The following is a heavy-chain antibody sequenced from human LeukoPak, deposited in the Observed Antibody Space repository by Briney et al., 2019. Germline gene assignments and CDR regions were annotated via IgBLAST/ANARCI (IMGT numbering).Heavy chain of an antibody. J-gene: IGHJ4*02. CDR1: GFTFTSYG. V-gene: IGHV3-23*01. Sequence: GGSLTLSCAASGFTFTSYGMNWVRQAPGKGLEWVSAISNTGGNTYYASSVRGRFTISRDNSKNTLYLQTDSLRAEDTAVYYCAKEMGHSKPFDYWGQGTLVTVSS. CDR3: AKEMGHSKPFDY. D-gene: IGHD5-18*01. CDR2: ISNTGGNT.